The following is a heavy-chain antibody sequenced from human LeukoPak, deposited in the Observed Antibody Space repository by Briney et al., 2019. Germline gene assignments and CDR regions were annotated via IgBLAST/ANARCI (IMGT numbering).Heavy chain of an antibody. D-gene: IGHD3-16*01. V-gene: IGHV3-53*01. CDR1: GFTFSTFA. Sequence: GGSLRLSCAASGFTFSTFAMIWVRQPPGKGLEWVSVIYSGGSTYYADSVKGRFTISRDNSKNTLYLQMNSLRAEDTAVYYCAREILGGVDYWGQGTLVTVSS. CDR3: AREILGGVDY. J-gene: IGHJ4*02. CDR2: IYSGGST.